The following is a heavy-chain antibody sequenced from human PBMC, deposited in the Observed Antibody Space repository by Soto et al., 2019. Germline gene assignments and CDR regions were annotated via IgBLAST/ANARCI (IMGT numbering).Heavy chain of an antibody. J-gene: IGHJ6*03. CDR1: GFTFSDYY. Sequence: PGGSLRLSCAASGFTFSDYYMSWIHQAPGKGLEWVSYISSSGSTIYYADSVKGRFTISRDDAKNSLYLQMNSLRAEDTAVYYCAGGCIAAAGTYCYYYYMDVWGKGTTVTVSS. V-gene: IGHV3-11*01. CDR2: ISSSGSTI. CDR3: AGGCIAAAGTYCYYYYMDV. D-gene: IGHD6-13*01.